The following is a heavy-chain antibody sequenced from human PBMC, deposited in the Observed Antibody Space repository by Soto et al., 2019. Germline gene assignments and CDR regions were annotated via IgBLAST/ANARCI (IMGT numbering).Heavy chain of an antibody. D-gene: IGHD6-19*01. Sequence: QLQLQESGPGLVKPSETLSLTCTVSGGSISSSSYYWGWIRQPPGKGLEWIGSIYYSGSTYYNPSLKSRVTISVDTSKNQFSLKLSSVTAADTAVYYCARQGLAVAGTTFDIWGQGTMVTVSS. CDR1: GGSISSSSYY. CDR3: ARQGLAVAGTTFDI. CDR2: IYYSGST. V-gene: IGHV4-39*01. J-gene: IGHJ3*02.